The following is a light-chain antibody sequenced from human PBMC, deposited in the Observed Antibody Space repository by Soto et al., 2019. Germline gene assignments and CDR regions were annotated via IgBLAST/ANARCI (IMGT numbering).Light chain of an antibody. CDR2: GAF. CDR1: QSVTSNY. V-gene: IGKV3-20*01. Sequence: EFVLTQSPGTLALSPGARAPLSCRASQSVTSNYLAWYQQRPGLAPRLLIYGAFIRAAGISDRFSGRGSGTDFTLIISRLEPEDFAVYYCQQYSRAPLTFGQGTKVDIK. J-gene: IGKJ1*01. CDR3: QQYSRAPLT.